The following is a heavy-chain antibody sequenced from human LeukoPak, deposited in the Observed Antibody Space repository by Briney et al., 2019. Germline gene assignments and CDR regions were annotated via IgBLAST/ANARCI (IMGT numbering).Heavy chain of an antibody. D-gene: IGHD3-10*01. CDR3: ARVEEGYGSGRRENYYYXYMDV. CDR1: GGSIGSHY. Sequence: SETLSLTCTVSGGSIGSHYWTWIRQTPGKGLEWIGYVYDIWSTNYNPSLKSRVTISVDTSKNQFSLKLNSVTAADTAVYYCARVEEGYGSGRRENYYYXYMDVWXXXTTVTIS. J-gene: IGHJ6*03. V-gene: IGHV4-59*11. CDR2: VYDIWST.